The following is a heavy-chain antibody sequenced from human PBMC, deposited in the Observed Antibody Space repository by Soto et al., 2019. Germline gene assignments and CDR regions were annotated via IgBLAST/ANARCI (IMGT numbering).Heavy chain of an antibody. D-gene: IGHD3-3*01. Sequence: EVQLVESGGGLVKPGGSLRLSCAASGFTFSNAWMSWFGQAPGKGLEWVGRIKSTTDGGTTDYAAPVKGRFTISRDDSNNTLYLQMNSLKTEDTAVDYCTTGNRFLEWLDIDYWGQGPLVTVSS. CDR2: IKSTTDGGTT. J-gene: IGHJ4*02. CDR3: TTGNRFLEWLDIDY. V-gene: IGHV3-15*01. CDR1: GFTFSNAW.